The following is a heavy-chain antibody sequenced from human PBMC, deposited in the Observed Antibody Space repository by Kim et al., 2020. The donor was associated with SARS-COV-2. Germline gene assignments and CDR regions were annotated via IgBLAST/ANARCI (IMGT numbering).Heavy chain of an antibody. Sequence: APVKGRFTISRDDSKNTLYLQMNSLKTEDTAVYYCTTRSIGYGPEYYCDYWGQGTLVTVSS. CDR3: TTRSIGYGPEYYCDY. V-gene: IGHV3-15*01. J-gene: IGHJ4*02. D-gene: IGHD1-1*01.